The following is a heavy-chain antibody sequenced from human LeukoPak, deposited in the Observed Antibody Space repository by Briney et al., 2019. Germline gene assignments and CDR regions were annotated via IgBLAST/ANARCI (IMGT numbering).Heavy chain of an antibody. V-gene: IGHV3-30-3*01. CDR2: ISYDGSNK. Sequence: GGSLRLSCAASGFTFSSYAMHWVRQAPGKGLEWVAVISYDGSNKYYADSVKGRFTISRDNSKNTLYLQMNSLRAEDTAVYYCARELGISSQWSEHPVANWGQGTLVTVSS. J-gene: IGHJ4*02. CDR3: ARELGISSQWSEHPVAN. CDR1: GFTFSSYA. D-gene: IGHD7-27*01.